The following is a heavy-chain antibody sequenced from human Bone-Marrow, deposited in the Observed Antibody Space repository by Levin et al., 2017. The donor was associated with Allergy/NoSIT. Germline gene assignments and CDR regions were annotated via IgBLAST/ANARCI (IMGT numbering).Heavy chain of an antibody. CDR2: ISGSGGNT. D-gene: IGHD2-2*01. J-gene: IGHJ4*02. Sequence: GESLKISCSTSGFTFNTYAINWVRQAPGKGLEWVSGISGSGGNTYYADSVKGRFSISRDNSKNTVSLQINSLRLEDTAVYFCAKDRWCDDTSCPVDYWGQGTLVTVSS. CDR1: GFTFNTYA. V-gene: IGHV3-23*01. CDR3: AKDRWCDDTSCPVDY.